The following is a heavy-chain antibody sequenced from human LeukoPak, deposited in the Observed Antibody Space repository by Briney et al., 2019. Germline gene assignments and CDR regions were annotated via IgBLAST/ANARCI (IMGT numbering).Heavy chain of an antibody. CDR3: AKDLWGIVVVPAASAFDI. CDR1: GFTFSSYW. Sequence: GGSLRLSCAASGFTFSSYWMSWVRQAPGKGLKWVANIKQDGSEKYYADSVKGRFTISRDNSKNTLYLQMNSLRAEDTAVYYCAKDLWGIVVVPAASAFDIWGQGTMVTVSS. J-gene: IGHJ3*02. V-gene: IGHV3-7*01. CDR2: IKQDGSEK. D-gene: IGHD2-2*01.